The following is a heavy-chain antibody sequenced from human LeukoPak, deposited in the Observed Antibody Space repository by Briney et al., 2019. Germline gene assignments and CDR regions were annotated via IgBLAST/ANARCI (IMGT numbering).Heavy chain of an antibody. D-gene: IGHD6-6*01. J-gene: IGHJ2*01. V-gene: IGHV4-30-2*01. CDR3: ARALAARPKWYFDL. Sequence: PSQTLSLTCTVSGGSISSGGYYWSWIRQPPGKGLEWIGYIYHSGSTYYNPSLKSRVTISVDRSKNQFSLKLSSVTAADTAVYYCARALAARPKWYFDLWGRGTLVTVSS. CDR2: IYHSGST. CDR1: GGSISSGGYY.